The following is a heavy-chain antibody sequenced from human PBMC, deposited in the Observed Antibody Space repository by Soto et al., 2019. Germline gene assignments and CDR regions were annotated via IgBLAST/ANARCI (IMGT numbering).Heavy chain of an antibody. CDR2: IYPGDSDT. Sequence: GESLKISCKGSGILFTSNWIVWVRQMPGKGLEWVGIIYPGDSDTRYSPSFQGQVTISADKSTDTAYLQWNSLKASDSAIYYCAKSSLFSSASGCLDPWGQGTLVTGS. CDR3: AKSSLFSSASGCLDP. CDR1: GILFTSNW. D-gene: IGHD6-19*01. V-gene: IGHV5-51*01. J-gene: IGHJ5*02.